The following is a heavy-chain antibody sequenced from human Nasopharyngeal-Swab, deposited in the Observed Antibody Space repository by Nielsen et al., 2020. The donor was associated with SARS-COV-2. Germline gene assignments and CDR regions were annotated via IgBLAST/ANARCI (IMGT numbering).Heavy chain of an antibody. Sequence: GGSLRLSCAASGFTVSSNYMSWVRQAPGKGLEWVSVIYSGGSTYYADSVTGRFTISRHNSKNTLYLQMNSLRAEDTAVYYCARDSLDYYDSSGLGYWGQGTLVTVSS. J-gene: IGHJ4*02. CDR1: GFTVSSNY. D-gene: IGHD3-22*01. CDR2: IYSGGST. V-gene: IGHV3-53*04. CDR3: ARDSLDYYDSSGLGY.